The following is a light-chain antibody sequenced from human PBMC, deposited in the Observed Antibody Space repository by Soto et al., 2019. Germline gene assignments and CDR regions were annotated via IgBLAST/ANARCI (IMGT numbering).Light chain of an antibody. CDR3: CSCVSGSPFDVL. CDR1: GSAIVNYNL. CDR2: EST. J-gene: IGLJ3*02. V-gene: IGLV2-23*01. Sequence: QSALTQPASVSGSPGQSITISCTGTGSAIVNYNLVSWYQQHPGQAPRLVIYESTNRPSGVSDRFSGSKSGNTTSLTISGLQAEDEADYYCCSCVSGSPFDVLFGGGTKLTVL.